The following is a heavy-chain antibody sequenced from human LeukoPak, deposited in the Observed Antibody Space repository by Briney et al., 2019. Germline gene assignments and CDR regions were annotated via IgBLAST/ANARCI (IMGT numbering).Heavy chain of an antibody. CDR1: GFTVSSNY. V-gene: IGHV3-53*01. CDR2: IYSGGST. Sequence: PGGSLRLSCAASGFTVSSNYMSWVRQAPGKGLEWVSVIYSGGSTYYADSAKGRFTISRDNSKNTLYLQMNSLRAEDTAVYYCARCTTGRTFGSLREIKRSREIDYWGQGTLVTVSS. J-gene: IGHJ4*02. D-gene: IGHD1-1*01. CDR3: ARCTTGRTFGSLREIKRSREIDY.